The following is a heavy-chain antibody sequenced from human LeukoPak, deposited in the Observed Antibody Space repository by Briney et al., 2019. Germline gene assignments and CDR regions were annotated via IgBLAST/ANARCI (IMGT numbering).Heavy chain of an antibody. Sequence: ASVKVSCKASGGTSSSYAISWVRQAPGQGLEWMGRIIPILGIANYAQKFQGRVTITADKSTSTAYMELSSLRSEDTAVYYCAREVRWFGELLSYFDYWGQGTLVTVSS. CDR1: GGTSSSYA. CDR2: IIPILGIA. CDR3: AREVRWFGELLSYFDY. J-gene: IGHJ4*02. V-gene: IGHV1-69*04. D-gene: IGHD3-10*01.